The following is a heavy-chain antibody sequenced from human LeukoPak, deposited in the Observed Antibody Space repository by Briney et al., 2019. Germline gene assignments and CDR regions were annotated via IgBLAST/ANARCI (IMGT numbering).Heavy chain of an antibody. CDR1: GYTFTSYG. CDR3: ARAPGLTGSYRS. D-gene: IGHD3-16*02. V-gene: IGHV1-18*01. CDR2: ISAYNGNT. J-gene: IGHJ4*02. Sequence: GASVKVSCKASGYTFTSYGISWVRQAPGQGLEWMGWISAYNGNTNYAQKFQGRVTMTRDTSISTAYMELSRLRSDDTAVYYCARAPGLTGSYRSWGQGTLVTVSS.